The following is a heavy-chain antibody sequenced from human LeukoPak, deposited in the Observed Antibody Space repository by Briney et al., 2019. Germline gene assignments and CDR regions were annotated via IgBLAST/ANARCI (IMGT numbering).Heavy chain of an antibody. CDR1: GFTFSSYW. D-gene: IGHD2-15*01. CDR3: ARGSSVVALD. V-gene: IGHV3-74*01. CDR2: ITSEGSST. J-gene: IGHJ4*02. Sequence: PGGSLRLSCAASGFTFSSYWMHWGRQVPGKGLVWVSRITSEGSSTSYADSVKGRFTISRDNAKNTLYLQMNSLRAEDTAVYYCARGSSVVALDWGQGTLVTVSS.